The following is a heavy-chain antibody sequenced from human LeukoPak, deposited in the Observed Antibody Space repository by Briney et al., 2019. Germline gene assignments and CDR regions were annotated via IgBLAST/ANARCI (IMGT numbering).Heavy chain of an antibody. D-gene: IGHD3-10*01. J-gene: IGHJ4*02. V-gene: IGHV3-48*01. Sequence: PGGSPRLSCAASGFTFSSYSMNWARQAPGKGLEWVSYISSSSSTIYYADSVKGRFTISRDNAKNSLYLQMNSLRAEDTAVYYCARDNSRRHLWFGELLSHDVFDYWGQGTLVTVSS. CDR3: ARDNSRRHLWFGELLSHDVFDY. CDR1: GFTFSSYS. CDR2: ISSSSSTI.